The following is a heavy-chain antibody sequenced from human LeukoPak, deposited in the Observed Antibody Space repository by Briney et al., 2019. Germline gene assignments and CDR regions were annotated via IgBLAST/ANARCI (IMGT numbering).Heavy chain of an antibody. J-gene: IGHJ4*02. D-gene: IGHD6-13*01. CDR1: GFTFSSYA. Sequence: GGSLRLSGAASGFTFSSYAMSWVRQAPGKGLEWVSTIIGSGGDTYYADSVKGRFTISRDTSKNTLYLQMKSLRAEDTAVYYCAKAWAAAGTFASWGQGTLVTVSS. V-gene: IGHV3-23*01. CDR2: IIGSGGDT. CDR3: AKAWAAAGTFAS.